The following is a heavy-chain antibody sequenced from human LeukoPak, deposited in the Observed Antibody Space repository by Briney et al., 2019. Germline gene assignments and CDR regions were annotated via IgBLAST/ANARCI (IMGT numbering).Heavy chain of an antibody. V-gene: IGHV4-38-2*02. CDR2: IYHSGST. D-gene: IGHD5-18*01. Sequence: SETLSLTCAVSGYSISSGYYWGWIRQPPGKGLEWIGSIYHSGSTYYNPSLKSRVTISVDTSKNQFSLKLSPVTAADTAVYYCARDLRGYSYGPWFDPWGQGTLVTVSS. CDR3: ARDLRGYSYGPWFDP. J-gene: IGHJ5*02. CDR1: GYSISSGYY.